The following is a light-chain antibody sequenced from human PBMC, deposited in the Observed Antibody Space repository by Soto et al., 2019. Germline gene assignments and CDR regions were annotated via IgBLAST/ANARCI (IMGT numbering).Light chain of an antibody. CDR2: GNS. CDR1: SSNIGAGYD. CDR3: HSYDSSLSGSV. V-gene: IGLV1-40*01. J-gene: IGLJ3*02. Sequence: QSVLTQPPSVSGAPGQRVTISCTGTSSNIGAGYDVHWYQQLPGRVPKLLIYGNSNRPSGVPDRFSGSKSGTSASLAITGLQAEDEADYYCHSYDSSLSGSVFGGVTKVTVL.